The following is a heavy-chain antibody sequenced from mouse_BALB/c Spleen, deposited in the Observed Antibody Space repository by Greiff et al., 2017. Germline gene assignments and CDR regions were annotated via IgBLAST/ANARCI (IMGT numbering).Heavy chain of an antibody. V-gene: IGHV1S34*01. D-gene: IGHD2-1*01. CDR3: CYGNYVWYFDV. Sequence: LVKTGASVKISCKASGYSFTGYYMHWVKQSHGKSLEWIGYISCYNGATSYNQKFKGKATFTVDTSSSTAYMQFNSLTSEDSAVYYCCYGNYVWYFDVWGAGTTVTVSS. J-gene: IGHJ1*01. CDR1: GYSFTGYY. CDR2: ISCYNGAT.